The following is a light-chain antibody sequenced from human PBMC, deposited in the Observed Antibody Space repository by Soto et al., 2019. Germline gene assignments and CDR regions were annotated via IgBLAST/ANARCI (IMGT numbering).Light chain of an antibody. CDR3: MQALRTPP. Sequence: DIVMTQSPLSLPVTPGEPASISCRSSQSLLHSNGYNYLDWYLQKPGQSPQLLIYLGSNRSSGVPDRFSGSGSGTVFTLKISRVEAEDVGVYYCMQALRTPPVGQGTKVDSK. J-gene: IGKJ1*01. CDR1: QSLLHSNGYNY. V-gene: IGKV2-28*01. CDR2: LGS.